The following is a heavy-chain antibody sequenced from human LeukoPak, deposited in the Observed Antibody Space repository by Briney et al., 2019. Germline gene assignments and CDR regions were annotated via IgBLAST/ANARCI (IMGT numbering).Heavy chain of an antibody. V-gene: IGHV4-39*07. J-gene: IGHJ4*02. CDR1: GFTFSNYR. CDR3: ARDILATSIAAPYY. CDR2: IFYSGRT. D-gene: IGHD6-13*01. Sequence: GSLRLSCAASGFTFSNYRMNWVRQAPGKGLEWIGSIFYSGRTYYNPSLKSRVTMSVDTSKNQFSLRLSSVNAADTAVYYCARDILATSIAAPYYWGQGTLVTVSS.